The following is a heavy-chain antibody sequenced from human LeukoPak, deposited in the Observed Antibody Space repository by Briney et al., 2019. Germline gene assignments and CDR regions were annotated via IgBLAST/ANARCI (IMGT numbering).Heavy chain of an antibody. V-gene: IGHV4-59*01. D-gene: IGHD1-1*01. J-gene: IGHJ4*02. CDR1: GGSFSPAH. CDR3: ATGRDPYKTGH. CDR2: ICDNGNT. Sequence: SETLSLTCTFSGGSFSPAHWSWIRQPPGKGLEWIGVICDNGNTDYNPSLKSRVTISVDTSKSQFSLKLSSLAAADTAVYYCATGRDPYKTGHWGQGTLVAVSS.